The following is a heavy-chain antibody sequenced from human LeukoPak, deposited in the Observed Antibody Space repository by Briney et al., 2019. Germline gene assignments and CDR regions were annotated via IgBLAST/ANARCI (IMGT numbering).Heavy chain of an antibody. J-gene: IGHJ3*02. CDR3: ASSVSYCSSTSCRPGDAFGI. D-gene: IGHD2-2*01. Sequence: GASVKVSCKASGYTFTGYYMHWVRQAPGQRLEWMGWINPNSGGTNYAQKFQGRVTMTRDTSISTAYMELSRLRSDDTAVYYCASSVSYCSSTSCRPGDAFGIWGQGTMVTVSS. CDR1: GYTFTGYY. CDR2: INPNSGGT. V-gene: IGHV1-2*02.